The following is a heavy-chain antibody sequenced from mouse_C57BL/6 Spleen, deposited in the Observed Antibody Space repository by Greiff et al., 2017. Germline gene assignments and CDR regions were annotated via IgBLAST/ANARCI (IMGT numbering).Heavy chain of an antibody. CDR2: IYPGDGDT. CDR3: ARGPDYSNYDYAMDY. J-gene: IGHJ4*01. D-gene: IGHD2-5*01. Sequence: VHLVESGPELVKPGASVKISCKASGYAFSSSWMNWVKQRPGKGLEWIGRIYPGDGDTNYNGKFKGKATLTADKSSSTAYMQLSSLTSEDSAVYFCARGPDYSNYDYAMDYWGQGTSVTVSS. V-gene: IGHV1-82*01. CDR1: GYAFSSSW.